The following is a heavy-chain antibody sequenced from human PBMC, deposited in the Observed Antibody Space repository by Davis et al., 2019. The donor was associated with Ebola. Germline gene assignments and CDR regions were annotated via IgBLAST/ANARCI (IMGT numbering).Heavy chain of an antibody. V-gene: IGHV3-48*01. CDR2: ISSSSSTI. CDR3: AKDGTGISDY. Sequence: GESLKISCAASGFTFSSYSMNWVRQAPGKGLEWVSYISSSSSTIYYADSVKGRFTISRDNSKNTLYLQMNSLRAEDTAVYYCAKDGTGISDYWGQGTLVTVSS. J-gene: IGHJ4*02. CDR1: GFTFSSYS. D-gene: IGHD1-14*01.